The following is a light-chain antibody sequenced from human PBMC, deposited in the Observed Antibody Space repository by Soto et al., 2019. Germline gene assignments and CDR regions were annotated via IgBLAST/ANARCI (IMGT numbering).Light chain of an antibody. CDR1: NSNIGNNY. CDR3: AAWDDGLSGVI. J-gene: IGLJ2*01. V-gene: IGLV1-47*01. Sequence: QSVLTQPPSASGTPGQSVTISCSGSNSNIGNNYVCWYQQLPGTAPKLLIYRNTQRPSGVPDRFSGSKSGTSASLAISGLRSDDEADYYCAAWDDGLSGVIFGGGTKLTVL. CDR2: RNT.